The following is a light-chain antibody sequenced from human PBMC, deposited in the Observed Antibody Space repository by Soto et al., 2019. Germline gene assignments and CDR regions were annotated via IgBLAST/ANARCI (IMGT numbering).Light chain of an antibody. V-gene: IGKV3-20*01. J-gene: IGKJ1*01. CDR1: QSVASNN. CDR3: QQYGSSPRT. CDR2: GAS. Sequence: EIVLTQSPGTLSLSPGERATLSCRASQSVASNNLAWYHQKPGQSPRLLIYGASSRATGIPYRFTGSGSGTDFILTISRLEPEDFAVYYCQQYGSSPRTFGQGTRVEIK.